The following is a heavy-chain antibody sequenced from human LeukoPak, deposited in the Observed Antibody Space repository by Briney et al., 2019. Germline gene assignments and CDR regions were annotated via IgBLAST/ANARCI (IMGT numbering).Heavy chain of an antibody. CDR1: GFTFSNYA. CDR3: AKDQLTTVTTSFDY. CDR2: ISGSGVTT. Sequence: GGSLRLSCAASGFTFSNYAMSWVRQAPGKGLEWVSAISGSGVTTYYADSVKGRSTISRDNPKNTLYLQMNSLRAEDTAVYYCAKDQLTTVTTSFDYWGQGTLVTVSS. V-gene: IGHV3-23*01. J-gene: IGHJ4*02. D-gene: IGHD4-11*01.